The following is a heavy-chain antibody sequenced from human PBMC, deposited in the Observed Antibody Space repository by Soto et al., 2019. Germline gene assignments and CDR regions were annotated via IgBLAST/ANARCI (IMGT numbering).Heavy chain of an antibody. D-gene: IGHD1-7*01. CDR1: GFTFSSYA. J-gene: IGHJ6*02. CDR2: ISYDGSNK. Sequence: GGSLRLSCAASGFTFSSYAMHWVRQAPGKGLEWVAVISYDGSNKYYADSVKGRFTISRDNSKNTLYLQMNSLRAEDTAVYYCARDLLELLVFYGMDVWGQGTTVTVSS. V-gene: IGHV3-30-3*01. CDR3: ARDLLELLVFYGMDV.